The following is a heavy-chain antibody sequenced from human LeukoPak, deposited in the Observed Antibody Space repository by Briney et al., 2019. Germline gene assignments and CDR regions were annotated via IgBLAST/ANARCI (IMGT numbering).Heavy chain of an antibody. CDR1: GFTFDDYA. D-gene: IGHD4-23*01. CDR3: AKDLIEINYGGNSHSSY. CDR2: ISGDGDST. Sequence: GGSLRLSCAASGFTFDDYAMHWVRQAPGKGLEWVSLISGDGDSTYYADSVKGRFIISRDNSKNSLYLQVNSLRTEDTALYYRAKDLIEINYGGNSHSSYWGQGTLVTVSS. V-gene: IGHV3-43*02. J-gene: IGHJ4*02.